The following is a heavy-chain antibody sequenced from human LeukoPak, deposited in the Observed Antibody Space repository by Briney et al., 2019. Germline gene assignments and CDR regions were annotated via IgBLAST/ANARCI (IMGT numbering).Heavy chain of an antibody. D-gene: IGHD5-18*01. CDR1: GFTFSSYA. CDR2: ISGSGGST. J-gene: IGHJ6*03. V-gene: IGHV3-23*01. CDR3: ARGNTAMVTRRVYYYYYMDV. Sequence: GGSLRLSCAASGFTFSSYAMSWVRQAPGKGLEWVSAISGSGGSTYYADSVKGRFTISRDNAKNSLYLQMNSLRAEDTAVYYCARGNTAMVTRRVYYYYYMDVWGKGTTVTVSS.